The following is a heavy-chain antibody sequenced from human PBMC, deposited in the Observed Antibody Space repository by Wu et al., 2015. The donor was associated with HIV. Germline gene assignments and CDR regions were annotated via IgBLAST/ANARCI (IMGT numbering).Heavy chain of an antibody. D-gene: IGHD2-2*01. Sequence: QVQLVQSGAEVKKPGASVKVSCKASGYTFSAYSMHWVRQAPGQGLEWMGWINPNSGGTNYAQKFQGRVTMTRDTSISTAYMELSRLRSDDTAVYYCARDIVVSTRLSYYYMDVWGKRDHGSPVSS. CDR1: GYTFSAYS. CDR2: INPNSGGT. V-gene: IGHV1-2*02. CDR3: ARDIVVSTRLSYYYMDV. J-gene: IGHJ6*03.